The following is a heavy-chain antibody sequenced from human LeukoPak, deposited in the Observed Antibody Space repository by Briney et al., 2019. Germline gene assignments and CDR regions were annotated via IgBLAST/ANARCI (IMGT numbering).Heavy chain of an antibody. CDR2: ISGNGIDT. Sequence: GGSLRLSCTASGFNFGNYWMLWVRQGPGKGLVWVSRISGNGIDTRYADSVKGRFIVSRDNAKNTVFPHLNGLTAEDTAVYYCATGVAYNPERPGVPDSWGQGTLVTVSS. J-gene: IGHJ5*01. CDR1: GFNFGNYW. D-gene: IGHD5-24*01. CDR3: ATGVAYNPERPGVPDS. V-gene: IGHV3-74*01.